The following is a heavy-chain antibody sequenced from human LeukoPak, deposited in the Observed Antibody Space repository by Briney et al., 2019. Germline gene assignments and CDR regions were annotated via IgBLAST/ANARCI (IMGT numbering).Heavy chain of an antibody. J-gene: IGHJ6*02. V-gene: IGHV3-53*05. CDR3: ARDAWRRVFYYGMDV. CDR1: GFTVSSNN. D-gene: IGHD5-12*01. Sequence: GGSLRLSCAASGFTVSSNNMSWVRQAPGKGLEWVSVIYSGGSTYYADSVKGRFTISRDNAKNSLYLEMNSLRTEDTALYFCARDAWRRVFYYGMDVWGQGTTVAVSS. CDR2: IYSGGST.